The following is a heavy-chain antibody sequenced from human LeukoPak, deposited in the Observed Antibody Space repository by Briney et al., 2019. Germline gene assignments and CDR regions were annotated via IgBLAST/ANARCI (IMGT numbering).Heavy chain of an antibody. D-gene: IGHD3-3*01. Sequence: GGSLRLPCAASGFTFSSYAMSWVRQAPGKGLEWVSAISGSGGSTYYADSVKGRFTISRDNSKNTLYLQMNSLRAEDTAVYYCAKTYYDFWSGYYTPHYFDYWGQGTLVTVSS. V-gene: IGHV3-23*01. CDR1: GFTFSSYA. CDR3: AKTYYDFWSGYYTPHYFDY. CDR2: ISGSGGST. J-gene: IGHJ4*02.